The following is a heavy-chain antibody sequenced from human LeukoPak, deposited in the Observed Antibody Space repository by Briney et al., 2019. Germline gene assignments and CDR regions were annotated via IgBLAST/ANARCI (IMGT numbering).Heavy chain of an antibody. V-gene: IGHV3-23*01. CDR2: ISTTGGYT. CDR3: AKKPATIKFPFDI. D-gene: IGHD5-24*01. Sequence: PGGSLRLSCVGSGCSFSTYDMGWIRQTPGKELEWVSAISTTGGYTEDTDSVKGRFTISRDNSQNTLFLQMHSLRAEDTAVYYCAKKPATIKFPFDIWGQGTLVTVSP. J-gene: IGHJ4*02. CDR1: GCSFSTYD.